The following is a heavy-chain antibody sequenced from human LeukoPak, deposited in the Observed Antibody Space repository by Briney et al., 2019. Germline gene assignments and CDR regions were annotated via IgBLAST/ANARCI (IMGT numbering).Heavy chain of an antibody. Sequence: ASVEVSCKASGYTFTSYAMNWVRQAPGQGLEWMGWINTNTGNPTYAQGFTGRFVFSLDTSVSTAYLQISSLKAEDTAVYYCARCPDSSGWWAPSYYYYYMDVWGKGTTVTVSS. V-gene: IGHV7-4-1*02. CDR3: ARCPDSSGWWAPSYYYYYMDV. CDR2: INTNTGNP. D-gene: IGHD6-19*01. CDR1: GYTFTSYA. J-gene: IGHJ6*03.